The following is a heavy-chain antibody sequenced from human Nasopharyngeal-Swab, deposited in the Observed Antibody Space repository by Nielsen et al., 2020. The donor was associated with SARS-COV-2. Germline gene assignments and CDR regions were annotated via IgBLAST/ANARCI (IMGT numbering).Heavy chain of an antibody. D-gene: IGHD3-3*01. J-gene: IGHJ6*02. CDR2: INTNTGNP. Sequence: WSRHAPGRGFGGLGWINTNTGNPTYAPGFTGRFVFSLDTSVSTAYLQISSLKAKDTAVYYCARDLYSGTKPRFWSGYYGYYYGMDVWGQGTTVTVSS. V-gene: IGHV7-4-1*02. CDR3: ARDLYSGTKPRFWSGYYGYYYGMDV.